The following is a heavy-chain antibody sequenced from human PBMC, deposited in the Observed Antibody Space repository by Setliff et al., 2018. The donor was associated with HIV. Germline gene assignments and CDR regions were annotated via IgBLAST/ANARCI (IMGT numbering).Heavy chain of an antibody. D-gene: IGHD2-15*01. V-gene: IGHV4-34*01. CDR1: GGSFSGNY. CDR2: INHSANT. Sequence: KTSETLSLTCAVYGGSFSGNYWNWIRQPPGKGLEWIGEINHSANTTYSPSLKSRVTISVDTSKNQFSLKLNSVTAADTAVYYCARSSLHCGGGSCYLTWFDPWGQGTLVTVSS. J-gene: IGHJ5*02. CDR3: ARSSLHCGGGSCYLTWFDP.